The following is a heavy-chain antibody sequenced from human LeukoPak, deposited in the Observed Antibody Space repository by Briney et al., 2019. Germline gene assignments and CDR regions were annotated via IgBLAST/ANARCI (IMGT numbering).Heavy chain of an antibody. Sequence: SETLSLTCAVYGGSFSGYYWSWIRQPPGKGLEWIGEINHSGSTNYNPSLKSRVTMSVDTSKNQFSLKLSSVTAADTTVYYCAREGSGYPDAFDIWGQGTMVTVSS. J-gene: IGHJ3*02. CDR1: GGSFSGYY. D-gene: IGHD3-16*02. V-gene: IGHV4-34*01. CDR3: AREGSGYPDAFDI. CDR2: INHSGST.